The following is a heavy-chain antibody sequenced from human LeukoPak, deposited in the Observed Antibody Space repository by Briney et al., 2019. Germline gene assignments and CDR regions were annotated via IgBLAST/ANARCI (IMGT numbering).Heavy chain of an antibody. J-gene: IGHJ5*02. CDR3: AKLLYCSSTSCYSGGWFDP. CDR1: GFTFSSYA. Sequence: GSLRLSCAASGFTFSSYAMSWVRQAPGKGLEWVSAISGSGGSTYYADSVKGRFTISRDNSKNTLYLQMNSLRAEDTAVYYCAKLLYCSSTSCYSGGWFDPWGQGTLVTVSS. CDR2: ISGSGGST. V-gene: IGHV3-23*01. D-gene: IGHD2-2*02.